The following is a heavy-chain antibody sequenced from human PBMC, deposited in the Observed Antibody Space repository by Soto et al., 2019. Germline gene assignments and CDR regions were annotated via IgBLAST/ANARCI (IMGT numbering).Heavy chain of an antibody. D-gene: IGHD5-12*01. V-gene: IGHV1-69*01. CDR3: ARSVEMATNNYYYSYDVGV. Sequence: QVQLVQSGAEVKKPGSSAKVSCEASGGTFTNYSISWVRQAPGQDLHWMGVIVPIFHSPSYAQKFHGRVTITADESTTTAYREFSSMTSEDSAPYFCARSVEMATNNYYYSYDVGVRGPGTSVNVSS. CDR1: GGTFTNYS. J-gene: IGHJ6*02. CDR2: IVPIFHSP.